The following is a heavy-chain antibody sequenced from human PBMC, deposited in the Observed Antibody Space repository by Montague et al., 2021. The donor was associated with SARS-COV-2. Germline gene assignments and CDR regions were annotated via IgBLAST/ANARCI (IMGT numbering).Heavy chain of an antibody. CDR1: GGSFSGYY. D-gene: IGHD4-17*01. CDR2: INHSGST. CDR3: ARALPVTTFFYSYYGMDV. V-gene: IGHV4-34*01. Sequence: SETLSLTCAVYGGSFSGYYWSWIRQPPGKGLEWIGEINHSGSTNYNPSLKSRVTMSVDTSKNQFSLELSSVTAADTAVYYCARALPVTTFFYSYYGMDVWGQGTTVTVSS. J-gene: IGHJ6*02.